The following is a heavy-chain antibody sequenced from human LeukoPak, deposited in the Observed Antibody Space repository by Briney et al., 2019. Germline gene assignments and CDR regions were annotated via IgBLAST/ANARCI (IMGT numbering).Heavy chain of an antibody. CDR1: GFTFSSYG. J-gene: IGHJ3*02. Sequence: GGSLRLSCAASGFTFSSYGMHWVRQAPGKGLEWVAFIRYDGSNKYYADSVKGRFTISRDNSKNTLYLRMGSLRAEDMAVYYCARSRSIAVAAVRGAFDIWGQGTMVTVSS. D-gene: IGHD6-19*01. CDR3: ARSRSIAVAAVRGAFDI. CDR2: IRYDGSNK. V-gene: IGHV3-30*02.